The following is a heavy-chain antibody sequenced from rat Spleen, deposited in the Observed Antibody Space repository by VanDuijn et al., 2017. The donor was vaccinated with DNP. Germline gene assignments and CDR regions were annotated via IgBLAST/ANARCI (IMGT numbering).Heavy chain of an antibody. V-gene: IGHV5-31*01. D-gene: IGHD1-4*01. CDR1: GFTFNNYW. CDR2: IISSGGGT. Sequence: EVQLVESGGDLVQPGGSLKLSCIASGFTFNNYWMTWIRQVPGKGLEWVASIISSGGGTYYLDSVKVRFTISRDNANRTLYLQMDSLRSEDTATYYCATSPGPNWFAHWGQGTLVTVSS. CDR3: ATSPGPNWFAH. J-gene: IGHJ3*01.